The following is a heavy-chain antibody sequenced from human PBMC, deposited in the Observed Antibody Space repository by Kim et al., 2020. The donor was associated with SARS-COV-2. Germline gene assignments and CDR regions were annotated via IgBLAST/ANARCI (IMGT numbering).Heavy chain of an antibody. CDR2: INHSGSP. CDR3: ARGGYDFWSPSQTPFQH. CDR1: GGSFSGYY. Sequence: SETLSLTCAVYGGSFSGYYWSWIRQPPGKGLEWIGEINHSGSPNYNPSLKSRVTISVDTSKNQFSLKLSSVTAADTAVYYCARGGYDFWSPSQTPFQHWGQGTLVTVSS. V-gene: IGHV4-34*01. J-gene: IGHJ1*01. D-gene: IGHD3-3*01.